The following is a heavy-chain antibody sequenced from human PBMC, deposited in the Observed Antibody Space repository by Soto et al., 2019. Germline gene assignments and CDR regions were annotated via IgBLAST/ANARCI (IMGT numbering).Heavy chain of an antibody. Sequence: SETLSLTCTVSGYSISSGYYWGWIRQPPGKGLEWIGSIYHNGSTYYNPSLKSRVTISVDTSKNQFSLKLSSVTAADTAVYYCARVRAAPIAAAGPNWFDPWGQGTLVTVSS. CDR2: IYHNGST. V-gene: IGHV4-38-2*02. D-gene: IGHD6-13*01. J-gene: IGHJ5*02. CDR3: ARVRAAPIAAAGPNWFDP. CDR1: GYSISSGYY.